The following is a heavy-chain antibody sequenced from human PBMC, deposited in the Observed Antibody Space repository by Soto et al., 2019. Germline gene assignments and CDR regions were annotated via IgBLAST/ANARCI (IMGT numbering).Heavy chain of an antibody. Sequence: ASVKVSCKASGTTSTIYYINWVRQATGQGLEWMGWMNPNSGNTGYAQKFQGRVTMTRNTSISTAYMELSSLRSEDTAVYYCARLVDCSGGSCYPDAFDVWGQGTMVTVSS. D-gene: IGHD2-15*01. CDR1: GTTSTIYY. J-gene: IGHJ3*01. CDR2: MNPNSGNT. V-gene: IGHV1-8*01. CDR3: ARLVDCSGGSCYPDAFDV.